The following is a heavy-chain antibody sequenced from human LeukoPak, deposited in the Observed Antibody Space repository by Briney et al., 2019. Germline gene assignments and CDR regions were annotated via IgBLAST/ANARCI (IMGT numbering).Heavy chain of an antibody. CDR1: GYTRRELS. CDR2: FDPEDGES. Sequence: ASVKVSCKVSGYTRRELSMHWVRQAPAKGLQWMGVFDPEDGESIIAQKFQGRLTMTEDTSTDTAYMELSSLTSEDTAMYYCATGHCNTSSCYYYYMDVWGKGTTVTVSS. CDR3: ATGHCNTSSCYYYYMDV. J-gene: IGHJ6*03. V-gene: IGHV1-24*01. D-gene: IGHD2/OR15-2a*01.